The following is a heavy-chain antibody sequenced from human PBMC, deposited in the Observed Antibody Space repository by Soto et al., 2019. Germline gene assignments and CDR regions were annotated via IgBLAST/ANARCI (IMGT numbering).Heavy chain of an antibody. CDR2: IYYSGST. CDR1: GGSISSGGYY. Sequence: SETLSLTCTVSGGSISSGGYYWSWIRQHPGKGLEWIGYIYYSGSTYYNPSLKSRVTISVDTSKNQFSLKLSSVTAADTAVYYCARDFVVRGVGPYYYGMDVWGQGTTVTVSS. J-gene: IGHJ6*02. D-gene: IGHD3-10*01. CDR3: ARDFVVRGVGPYYYGMDV. V-gene: IGHV4-31*03.